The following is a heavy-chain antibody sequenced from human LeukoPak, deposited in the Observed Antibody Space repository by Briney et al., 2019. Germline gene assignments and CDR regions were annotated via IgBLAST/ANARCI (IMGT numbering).Heavy chain of an antibody. CDR3: AKDIVVVVAATPPRYFQH. CDR2: IPYDGSNK. CDR1: GFTFSNYG. Sequence: GGSLRLSCAASGFTFSNYGIHWVRQAPGKGLEWVAFIPYDGSNKYNADSVKGRFTISRDNSKNTLYLQMNSLRVEDTAVYYCAKDIVVVVAATPPRYFQHWGQGTLVTVSS. D-gene: IGHD2-15*01. V-gene: IGHV3-30*02. J-gene: IGHJ1*01.